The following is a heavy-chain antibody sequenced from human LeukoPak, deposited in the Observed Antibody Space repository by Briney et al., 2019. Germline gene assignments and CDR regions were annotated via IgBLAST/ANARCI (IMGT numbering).Heavy chain of an antibody. Sequence: PGRSLRLSCAASGFTFSSYAMHWVRQAPGKGLEWVAVISYDGSNKYYADSVKGRFTISRDNSKNTLYLQMNSLRAEDTAVYYCARIYGDYEDYWCQGTLVTVSS. CDR1: GFTFSSYA. J-gene: IGHJ4*02. V-gene: IGHV3-30*04. CDR3: ARIYGDYEDY. D-gene: IGHD4-17*01. CDR2: ISYDGSNK.